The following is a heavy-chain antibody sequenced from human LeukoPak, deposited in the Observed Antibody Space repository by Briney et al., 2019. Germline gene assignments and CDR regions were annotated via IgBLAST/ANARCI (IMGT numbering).Heavy chain of an antibody. V-gene: IGHV1-69*04. CDR3: ARDRDDCSSTSCPAGFDY. CDR1: GGTFSSYA. D-gene: IGHD2-2*01. J-gene: IGHJ4*02. Sequence: GASVKVSCKASGGTFSSYAISWVRQAPGQGLEWVGRIIPILGIANYAQKFQGRVTITADKSTSTAYMELCSLRSEDTAVYYCARDRDDCSSTSCPAGFDYWGQGTLVTVSS. CDR2: IIPILGIA.